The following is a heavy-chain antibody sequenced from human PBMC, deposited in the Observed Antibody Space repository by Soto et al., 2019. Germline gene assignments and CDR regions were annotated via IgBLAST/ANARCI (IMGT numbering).Heavy chain of an antibody. CDR2: IYPGDSDT. CDR1: GYSFTSYW. CDR3: ATGRFGEEAGYYGMDV. V-gene: IGHV5-51*01. D-gene: IGHD3-10*01. Sequence: PXESLTRFFTGAGYSFTSYWIGLVRQMHGKGLEWMGIIYPGDSDTRYSPSFQGQVTISADKSISTAYLQWSSLKASDTAMYYCATGRFGEEAGYYGMDVWGQGTKVTVYS. J-gene: IGHJ6*02.